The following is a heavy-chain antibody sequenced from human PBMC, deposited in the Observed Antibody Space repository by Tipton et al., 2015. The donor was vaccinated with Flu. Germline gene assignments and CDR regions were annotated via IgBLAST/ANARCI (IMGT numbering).Heavy chain of an antibody. V-gene: IGHV4-4*07. Sequence: LSLTCTVSGGSISSYYWSWIRQPAGKGLEWIGRIYTSGSTNYNPPLKSRVTMSVDTSKNQFSLKLSSVTAADTAVCYCARVGGRITMLVGCAFDIWGQGTMVTVSS. CDR1: GGSISSYY. D-gene: IGHD3-22*01. CDR3: ARVGGRITMLVGCAFDI. CDR2: IYTSGST. J-gene: IGHJ3*02.